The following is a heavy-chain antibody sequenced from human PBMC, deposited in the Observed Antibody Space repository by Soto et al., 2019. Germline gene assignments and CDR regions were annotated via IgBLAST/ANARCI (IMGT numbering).Heavy chain of an antibody. CDR2: ISAYNGNT. CDR3: ARVSMVRGAPEFDY. J-gene: IGHJ4*02. CDR1: GYTFTSYG. V-gene: IGHV1-18*01. Sequence: ASVKVSCKASGYTFTSYGISWVRQAPGQGLEWMGWISAYNGNTNYAQKLQGRVTMTTNTSTSTAYIELRSLRSDDTAVYYCARVSMVRGAPEFDYWGQGTLVTVSS. D-gene: IGHD3-10*01.